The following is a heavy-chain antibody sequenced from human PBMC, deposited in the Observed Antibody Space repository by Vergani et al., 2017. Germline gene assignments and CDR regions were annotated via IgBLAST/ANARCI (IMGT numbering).Heavy chain of an antibody. J-gene: IGHJ3*02. Sequence: QVQLQESGPGLVKPSQTLSLTCTVSGGSISSGGYYWSWIRQHPGKGLEWIGYIYYSGSTYYNPSLKSRVTISVDTSKNQFSLKLSSVTAADTVVYYCASDSSGYYTNDAFDIWGQGTMVTVSS. CDR2: IYYSGST. CDR1: GGSISSGGYY. D-gene: IGHD3-22*01. V-gene: IGHV4-31*03. CDR3: ASDSSGYYTNDAFDI.